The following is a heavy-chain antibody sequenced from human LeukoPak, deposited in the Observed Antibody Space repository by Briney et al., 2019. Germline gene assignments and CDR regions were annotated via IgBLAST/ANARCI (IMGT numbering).Heavy chain of an antibody. J-gene: IGHJ4*02. CDR3: AREELERRSFDY. D-gene: IGHD1-1*01. Sequence: ASVKVSCKASGYTFTSYDINWVRQAPGQGLEWMGIINPSGGSTSYAQKFQGRVTMTRDTSTSTVYMELSSLRSEDTAVYYCAREELERRSFDYWGQGTLVTVSS. CDR2: INPSGGST. V-gene: IGHV1-46*01. CDR1: GYTFTSYD.